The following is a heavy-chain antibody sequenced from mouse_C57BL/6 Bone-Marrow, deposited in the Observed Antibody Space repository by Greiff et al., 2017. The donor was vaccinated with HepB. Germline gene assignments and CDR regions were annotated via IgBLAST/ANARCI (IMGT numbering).Heavy chain of an antibody. J-gene: IGHJ3*01. Sequence: EVQRVESGGDLVKPGGSLKLSCAASGFTFSSYGMSWVRQTPDKRLEWVATISSGGSYTYYPDSVKGRFTISRDNAKNTLYLQMSSLKSEDTAMYYCARRYGSSSAWVAYWGQGTLVTVSA. V-gene: IGHV5-6*01. CDR2: ISSGGSYT. CDR1: GFTFSSYG. CDR3: ARRYGSSSAWVAY. D-gene: IGHD1-1*01.